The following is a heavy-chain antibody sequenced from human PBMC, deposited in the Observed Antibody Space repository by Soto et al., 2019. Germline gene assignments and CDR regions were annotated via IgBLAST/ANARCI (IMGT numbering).Heavy chain of an antibody. CDR1: GFTFSSYG. D-gene: IGHD3-3*01. CDR2: ISYDGSNK. CDR3: AKDRLDFWSGWMDYYYGMDV. J-gene: IGHJ6*02. V-gene: IGHV3-30*18. Sequence: GGSLRLSCAASGFTFSSYGMHWVRQAPGKGLEWVAVISYDGSNKYYADSVKGRFTISRDNSKNTLYLQMNSLRAEDTAVYYCAKDRLDFWSGWMDYYYGMDVWGQGTTVTVSS.